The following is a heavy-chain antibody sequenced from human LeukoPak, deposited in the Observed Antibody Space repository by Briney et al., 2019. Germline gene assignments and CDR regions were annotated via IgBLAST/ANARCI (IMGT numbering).Heavy chain of an antibody. D-gene: IGHD2-2*01. J-gene: IGHJ5*02. CDR1: GGSISSGGYS. Sequence: PSQTLSLTCAVSGGSISSGGYSWRWIRQPPGKGLEWIGYIYHSGSTYYNPSLKSRVTISVDRSKNQFSLKLSSVTAADTAVYYCARVQYCSSTSCYGGGWFDPWGQGTLVTVSS. CDR3: ARVQYCSSTSCYGGGWFDP. V-gene: IGHV4-30-2*01. CDR2: IYHSGST.